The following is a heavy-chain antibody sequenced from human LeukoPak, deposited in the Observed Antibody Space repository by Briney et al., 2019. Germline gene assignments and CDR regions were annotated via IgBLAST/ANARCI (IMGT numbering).Heavy chain of an antibody. D-gene: IGHD3-22*01. V-gene: IGHV3-21*04. J-gene: IGHJ4*02. CDR3: VDGPDSSGYYSPIDY. CDR1: GFTFSSYS. CDR2: ISSSSSYI. Sequence: GGSLRLSCAASGFTFSSYSMNWVRQAPGKGLEWVSSISSSSSYIYYADSVKGRFTISRDNAKNSLYLQMNSLRAEDTAVYYCVDGPDSSGYYSPIDYWGQGTLVTVSS.